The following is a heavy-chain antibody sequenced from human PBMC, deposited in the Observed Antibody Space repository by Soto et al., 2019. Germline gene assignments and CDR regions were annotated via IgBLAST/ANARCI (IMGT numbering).Heavy chain of an antibody. Sequence: SETLSLTCTVSGGSISSYYWSWIRQPPGKGLEWIGYIYYSGSTNYNPSLKSRVTISVDTSKNQFSLKLSSVTAADTAVYYCARLKYYYGSGSYYNPEVGSLLPYYYYMDVWGKGTTVTVSS. CDR2: IYYSGST. V-gene: IGHV4-59*08. D-gene: IGHD3-10*01. CDR1: GGSISSYY. J-gene: IGHJ6*03. CDR3: ARLKYYYGSGSYYNPEVGSLLPYYYYMDV.